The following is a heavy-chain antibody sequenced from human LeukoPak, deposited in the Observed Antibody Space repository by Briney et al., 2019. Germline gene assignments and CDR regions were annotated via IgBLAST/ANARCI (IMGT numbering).Heavy chain of an antibody. J-gene: IGHJ3*02. D-gene: IGHD2-2*01. V-gene: IGHV3-23*01. CDR3: AKGGYCCSTSCYGVDAFDI. CDR1: GFTFSSYA. CDR2: ISGSGGST. Sequence: PGGSLRLSCAASGFTFSSYAMSWVRQAPGKGLEWVSSISGSGGSTYYADSVKGRFTISRDNSKNTLYLQMNSLRAEDTAVYYCAKGGYCCSTSCYGVDAFDIWGQGTMVTVS.